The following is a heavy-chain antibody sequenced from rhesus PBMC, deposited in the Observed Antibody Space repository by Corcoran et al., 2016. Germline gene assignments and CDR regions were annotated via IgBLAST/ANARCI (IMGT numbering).Heavy chain of an antibody. CDR1: GYSISSGYG. V-gene: IGHV4-122*02. CDR3: ARDGAWTPRDY. Sequence: QLQLQESGPGLVKPSETLALTCAVSGYSISSGYGWSWIRQPPEKGLEWIGYISYSGSTSYHPSLKSRVAISRDTSKNQFSLKLSSVTAADTAVYYCARDGAWTPRDYWGQGVLVTVSS. CDR2: ISYSGST. D-gene: IGHD1-44*02. J-gene: IGHJ4*01.